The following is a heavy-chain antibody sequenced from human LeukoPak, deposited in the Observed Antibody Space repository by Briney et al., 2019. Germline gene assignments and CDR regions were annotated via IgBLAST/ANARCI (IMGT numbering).Heavy chain of an antibody. CDR3: AREGYYDSSGYYSRTFEI. Sequence: SETLSLTCTVSGGSISSHYWSWIRQPPGKGLERIGYIYYSGSTNYNPSLKSRVTISVDTSKNQFSLKLSSVTAADTAVYYCAREGYYDSSGYYSRTFEIWGQGTMVTVSS. J-gene: IGHJ3*02. D-gene: IGHD3-22*01. CDR1: GGSISSHY. CDR2: IYYSGST. V-gene: IGHV4-59*11.